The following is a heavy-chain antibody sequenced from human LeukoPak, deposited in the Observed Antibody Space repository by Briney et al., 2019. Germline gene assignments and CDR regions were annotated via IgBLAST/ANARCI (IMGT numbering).Heavy chain of an antibody. CDR2: MNPNNGNT. CDR1: GFTFTSYD. V-gene: IGHV1-8*01. Sequence: ASVKVSCKASGFTFTSYDINWVRQASGQGLEWMGWMNPNNGNTGYAQKLQGRVTMTTDTSTSTAYMELRSLRSDDTAVYYCARDGPAELTYYFDYWGQGTLSPSPQ. D-gene: IGHD1-26*01. CDR3: ARDGPAELTYYFDY. J-gene: IGHJ4*02.